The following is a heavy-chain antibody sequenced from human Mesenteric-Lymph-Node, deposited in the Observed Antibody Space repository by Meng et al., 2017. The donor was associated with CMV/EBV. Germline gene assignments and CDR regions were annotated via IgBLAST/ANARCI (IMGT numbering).Heavy chain of an antibody. V-gene: IGHV3-23*01. J-gene: IGHJ4*02. CDR2: IRGSGGST. Sequence: GESLKIFCAASGFMFGSYAMGWVRQAPGKGLEWVSSIRGSGGSTYYADSMKGRFTISRDNSKNTLYLQMNSLRAEDMAVYYCAKAEGGGNYFDYWGQGTLVTVSS. CDR1: GFMFGSYA. CDR3: AKAEGGGNYFDY. D-gene: IGHD1-26*01.